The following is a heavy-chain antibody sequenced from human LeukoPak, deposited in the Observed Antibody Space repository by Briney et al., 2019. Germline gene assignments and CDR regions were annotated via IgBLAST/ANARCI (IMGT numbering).Heavy chain of an antibody. J-gene: IGHJ4*02. Sequence: GVSLRLSCAASGYTFSDYYMSWIRQAPGKGLEGVSYISSSGSTIYYADSVKGRFTISRDNAKNSLYLQMNSLRAKDPAVYYCASGIFYDFWSGGGPSDYWGQGTLVTVSS. CDR3: ASGIFYDFWSGGGPSDY. V-gene: IGHV3-11*04. CDR1: GYTFSDYY. D-gene: IGHD3-3*01. CDR2: ISSSGSTI.